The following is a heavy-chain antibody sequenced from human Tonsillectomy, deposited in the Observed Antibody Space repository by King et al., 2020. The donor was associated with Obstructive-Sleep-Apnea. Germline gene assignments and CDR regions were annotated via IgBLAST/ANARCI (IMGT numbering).Heavy chain of an antibody. D-gene: IGHD1-26*01. Sequence: QLQESGPGLVKPSETLSLTCTFSGGSISSYYWNWIRQPPGKGLEWIGYIYYSVSTNYNPSLKTRVTISVDTSKNQFSLKLNSVTAADTAVYFCARYYLKSAYFDYWGQGTLVTVSS. CDR3: ARYYLKSAYFDY. V-gene: IGHV4-59*01. J-gene: IGHJ4*02. CDR1: GGSISSYY. CDR2: IYYSVST.